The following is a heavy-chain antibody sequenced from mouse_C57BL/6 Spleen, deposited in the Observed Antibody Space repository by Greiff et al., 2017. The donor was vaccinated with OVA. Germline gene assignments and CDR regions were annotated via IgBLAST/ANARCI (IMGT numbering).Heavy chain of an antibody. Sequence: DVQLVESEGGLVQPGSSMKLSCTASGFTFSDYYMAWVRQVPEKGLEWVANINYDGSSTYYLDSLKSRFIISRDNAKNILYLQMSSLKSEDTATYYCARDRLRLGAMDYWGQGTSVTVSS. V-gene: IGHV5-16*01. CDR3: ARDRLRLGAMDY. D-gene: IGHD3-1*01. CDR2: INYDGSST. J-gene: IGHJ4*01. CDR1: GFTFSDYY.